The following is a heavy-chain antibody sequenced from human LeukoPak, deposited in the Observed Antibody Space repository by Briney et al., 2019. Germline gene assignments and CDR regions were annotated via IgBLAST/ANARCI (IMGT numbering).Heavy chain of an antibody. CDR3: ARGRGPNWFDP. CDR2: IYHSGST. Sequence: SETLSLTCAVSGGSISSGGYSWSWIRQPPGKGLEWIGYIYHSGSTYYNPSLKSRVTISVDRSKNQFSLKLSSVTATDTAVYYCARGRGPNWFDPWGQGTLVTVSS. J-gene: IGHJ5*02. CDR1: GGSISSGGYS. V-gene: IGHV4-30-2*01.